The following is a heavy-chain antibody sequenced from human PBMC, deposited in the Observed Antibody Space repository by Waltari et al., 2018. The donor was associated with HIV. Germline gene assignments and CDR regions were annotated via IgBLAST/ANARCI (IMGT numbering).Heavy chain of an antibody. J-gene: IGHJ6*02. CDR3: ARDPIYLYGDYPYGMDV. D-gene: IGHD4-17*01. CDR1: GYTFTSYA. CDR2: INAGNGNT. Sequence: QVQLVQSGAEVKKPGASVKVSCKASGYTFTSYAMHWVRQAPGQRLEWMGWINAGNGNTKYSQKFQGRVTITRDTSASTAYMELSSLRSEDTAVYYCARDPIYLYGDYPYGMDVWGQGTTVTVSS. V-gene: IGHV1-3*01.